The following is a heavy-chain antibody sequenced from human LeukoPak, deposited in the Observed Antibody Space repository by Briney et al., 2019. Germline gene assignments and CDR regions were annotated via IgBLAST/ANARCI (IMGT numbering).Heavy chain of an antibody. CDR1: GGSISSYY. CDR3: AREVAQYYDSSGYYWRYFDY. V-gene: IGHV4-59*01. D-gene: IGHD3-22*01. J-gene: IGHJ4*02. Sequence: SETLSLTCTVSGGSISSYYWSWIRQPPGKGLEWIGYIYYSGSTNYNPSLKSRVTISAGTSKNQFSLKLSSVTAADTAVYYCAREVAQYYDSSGYYWRYFDYWGQGTLVTVSS. CDR2: IYYSGST.